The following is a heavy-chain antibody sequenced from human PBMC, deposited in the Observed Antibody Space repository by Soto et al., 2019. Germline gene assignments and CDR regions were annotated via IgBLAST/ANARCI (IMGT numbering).Heavy chain of an antibody. Sequence: SETLSLTCCVYASSFSDYYWSWICLSPGKGLEWIGYVRHTGSTTYNPSLKGRVTISLDTQKNQLSLNLSSVTAADTAVSYCARSPKTRDFTYYFDFWGQGALVTVSS. CDR3: ARSPKTRDFTYYFDF. CDR1: ASSFSDYY. V-gene: IGHV4-34*01. J-gene: IGHJ4*02. D-gene: IGHD2-21*02. CDR2: VRHTGST.